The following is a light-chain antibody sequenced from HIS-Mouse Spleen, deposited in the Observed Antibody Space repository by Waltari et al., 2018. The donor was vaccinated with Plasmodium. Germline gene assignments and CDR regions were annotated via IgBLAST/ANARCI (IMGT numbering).Light chain of an antibody. CDR1: KLGNKY. J-gene: IGLJ2*01. V-gene: IGLV3-1*01. CDR3: QAWDSSTVV. CDR2: QDS. Sequence: SYELTQPPSVSVSPGQTASITCSGDKLGNKYACWYQQMPGQYPVLVIYQDSKRPSGTPERFSGSNSGNTATLTISGTQAMDEADYYCQAWDSSTVVFGGGTKLTVL.